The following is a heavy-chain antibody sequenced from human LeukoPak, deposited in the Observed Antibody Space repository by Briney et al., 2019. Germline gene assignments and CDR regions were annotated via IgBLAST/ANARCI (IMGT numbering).Heavy chain of an antibody. CDR2: ISYDGSNK. Sequence: LPGGSLRLSCAASGFTFSSYAMHWVRQAPGKGLEWVAVISYDGSNKYYADSVKGRFTISRDNSKNTLYLQMNSLRAEDTAVYYCARDGVVATIRFDYWGQGTLVTVSS. V-gene: IGHV3-30*04. J-gene: IGHJ4*02. CDR1: GFTFSSYA. CDR3: ARDGVVATIRFDY. D-gene: IGHD5-12*01.